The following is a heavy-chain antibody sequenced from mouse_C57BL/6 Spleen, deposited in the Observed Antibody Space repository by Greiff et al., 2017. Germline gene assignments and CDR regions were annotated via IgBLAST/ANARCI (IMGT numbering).Heavy chain of an antibody. Sequence: QVQLQQSGAELVKPGASVKMSCKASGYTFTSYWITWVKPRPGQGLEWIGDIYPGSGSTTYNEKFKSKATLTVDTSSSTAYMQLSSLTSEDSSVYYCARGDFDYWGQGTTLTVSS. V-gene: IGHV1-55*01. CDR2: IYPGSGST. CDR1: GYTFTSYW. J-gene: IGHJ2*01. CDR3: ARGDFDY.